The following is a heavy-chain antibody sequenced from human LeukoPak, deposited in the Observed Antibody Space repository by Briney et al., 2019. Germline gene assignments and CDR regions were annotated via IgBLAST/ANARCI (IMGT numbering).Heavy chain of an antibody. J-gene: IGHJ5*02. CDR3: ARSEDCGSSSCYWFGP. V-gene: IGHV4-34*01. Sequence: SETLSLTCAVYGGSFSGYYWSWIRQSPGKGLEWIGEINRPGITKYNPSLVSRVTISLDTSKNQFSLRLTSATAADTAMYYCARSEDCGSSSCYWFGPWGQGTLVTVSS. CDR2: INRPGIT. D-gene: IGHD2-2*01. CDR1: GGSFSGYY.